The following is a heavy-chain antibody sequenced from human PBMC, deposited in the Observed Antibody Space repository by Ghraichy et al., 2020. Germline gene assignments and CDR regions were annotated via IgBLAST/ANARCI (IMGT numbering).Heavy chain of an antibody. CDR3: ARAGSYIVGATSNWFDP. J-gene: IGHJ5*02. CDR2: INHSGST. Sequence: SETLSLTCAVYGGSFSGYYWSWIRQPPGKGLEWIGEINHSGSTNYNPSLKSRVTISVDTSKNQFSLKLSSVTAADTAVYYCARAGSYIVGATSNWFDPWGQGTLVTVSS. CDR1: GGSFSGYY. D-gene: IGHD1-26*01. V-gene: IGHV4-34*01.